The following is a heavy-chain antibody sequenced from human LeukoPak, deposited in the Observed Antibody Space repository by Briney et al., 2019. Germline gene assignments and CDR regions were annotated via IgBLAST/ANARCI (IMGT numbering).Heavy chain of an antibody. V-gene: IGHV4-61*02. CDR1: GDSISSGDYY. Sequence: SETLSLTCTVSGDSISSGDYYWSWIRQPAGKGLEWIGRISSSGSTNYNPSLKSRVTISVDTSKNQFSLKLSSVTAADTAVYYCARGGYSSSWYVRVVDYYYYYMDVWGKGTTVTISS. J-gene: IGHJ6*03. CDR2: ISSSGST. CDR3: ARGGYSSSWYVRVVDYYYYYMDV. D-gene: IGHD6-13*01.